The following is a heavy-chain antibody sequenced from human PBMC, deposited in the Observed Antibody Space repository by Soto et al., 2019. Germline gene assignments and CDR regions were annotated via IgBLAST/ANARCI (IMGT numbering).Heavy chain of an antibody. V-gene: IGHV1-69*13. CDR2: IIPIFGTA. J-gene: IGHJ6*02. D-gene: IGHD3-22*01. CDR3: ARHGRPSYYYDSSGYYYAYYYYGMDV. CDR1: GGTFSSYT. Sequence: ASVKVSCKASGGTFSSYTISWVLQAPGEGHEWMGGIIPIFGTANYAQKFQGRVTITADESTSTAYMELSSLRSEDTAMYYCARHGRPSYYYDSSGYYYAYYYYGMDVWGQGTTVTVSS.